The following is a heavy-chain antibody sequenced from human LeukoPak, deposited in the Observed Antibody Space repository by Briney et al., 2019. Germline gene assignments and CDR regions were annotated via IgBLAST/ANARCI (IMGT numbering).Heavy chain of an antibody. D-gene: IGHD3-22*01. CDR3: AKVYTSGHIPYFDH. CDR2: VSGSGTNT. CDR1: GFSFNAYA. V-gene: IGHV3-23*01. Sequence: GGSLRLSCAASGFSFNAYAMSWVRQAPGKGLDWVSGVSGSGTNTYYADSVKGRFTISRDNSKSTLYLQMDSLRAEDTAVYYCAKVYTSGHIPYFDHWGQGTLVTVSS. J-gene: IGHJ4*02.